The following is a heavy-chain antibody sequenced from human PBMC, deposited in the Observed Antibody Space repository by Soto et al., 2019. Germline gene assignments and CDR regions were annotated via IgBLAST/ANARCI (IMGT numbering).Heavy chain of an antibody. D-gene: IGHD6-19*01. J-gene: IGHJ4*02. V-gene: IGHV3-23*01. CDR3: AKSRGQYSSGLYYFDY. CDR2: ISGSGGST. CDR1: GFTFSSYA. Sequence: EVQLLESGGGLVQPGGSLRLSCAASGFTFSSYAMSWVRQAPGKGLEWVSAISGSGGSTYYADSVKGRFTISRDNSKNTLYLQMNSLRAEDTAVYYCAKSRGQYSSGLYYFDYWGQGTLVTVSS.